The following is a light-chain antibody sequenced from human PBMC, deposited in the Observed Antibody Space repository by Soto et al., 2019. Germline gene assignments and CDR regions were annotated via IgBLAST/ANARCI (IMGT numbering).Light chain of an antibody. CDR3: LLYYGGSYV. CDR2: STT. J-gene: IGLJ1*01. Sequence: QAVVTQEPSLTVSPGATVTLTCASSTGAVTSGHYPNWFQQKPGQPPRTLIYSTTNRNSWTPARFSGSLLGGKAALTLSGVQPEDEAEYYCLLYYGGSYVFGTGTKVTVL. V-gene: IGLV7-43*01. CDR1: TGAVTSGHY.